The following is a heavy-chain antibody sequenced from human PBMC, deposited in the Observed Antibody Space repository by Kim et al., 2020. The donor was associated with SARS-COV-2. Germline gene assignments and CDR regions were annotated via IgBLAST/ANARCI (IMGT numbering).Heavy chain of an antibody. J-gene: IGHJ3*02. CDR2: IRSKAYGGTT. CDR1: GFTFGDYA. D-gene: IGHD1-1*01. CDR3: TRDPDWNRRLDAFDI. V-gene: IGHV3-49*03. Sequence: GGSLRLSCTASGFTFGDYAMSWFRQAPGKGLEWVGFIRSKAYGGTTEYAASVKGRFTISRDDSKSIAYLQMNSLKTEDTAVYYCTRDPDWNRRLDAFDIWGQGTMVTVSS.